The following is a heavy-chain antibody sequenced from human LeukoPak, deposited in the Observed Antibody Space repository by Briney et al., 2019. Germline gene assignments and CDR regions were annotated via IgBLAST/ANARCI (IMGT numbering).Heavy chain of an antibody. D-gene: IGHD6-13*01. CDR3: ARESSSSWFDH. J-gene: IGHJ5*02. CDR2: ISYDGSNK. V-gene: IGHV3-30-3*01. Sequence: GRSLRLSCAASGFTFSSYGMHWVRQAPGKGLEWVAVISYDGSNKYYADSMKGRFTISRDNSKNTLYLQMNSLRAEDTAVYYCARESSSSWFDHWGQGTLVTVSS. CDR1: GFTFSSYG.